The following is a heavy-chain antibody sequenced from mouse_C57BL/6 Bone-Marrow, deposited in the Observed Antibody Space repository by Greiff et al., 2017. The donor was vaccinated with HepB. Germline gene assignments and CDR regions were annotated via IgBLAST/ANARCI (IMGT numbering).Heavy chain of an antibody. D-gene: IGHD1-1*01. CDR3: ARSHYGSSYWYFDV. V-gene: IGHV1-69*01. J-gene: IGHJ1*03. CDR2: IDPSDSYT. CDR1: GYTFTSYW. Sequence: QVQLQHPGAELVMPGASVKLSCKASGYTFTSYWMHWVKQRPGQGLEWIGEIDPSDSYTNYNQKFKGKSTLTVDKSSSTAYMQLSSLTSEDSAVYYCARSHYGSSYWYFDVWGTGTTVTVSS.